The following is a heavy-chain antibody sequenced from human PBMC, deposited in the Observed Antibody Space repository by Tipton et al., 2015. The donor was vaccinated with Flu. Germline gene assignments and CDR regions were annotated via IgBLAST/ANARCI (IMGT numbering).Heavy chain of an antibody. Sequence: SLRLSCTASGFTFDDFAMHWVSSINWNGVSLDYADSVKGRFTISRDNAKNSLYLQMSSLTADDTALYYCARDRSPSASMDYYYYSGMDVWGQGTAVTVSS. J-gene: IGHJ6*02. CDR1: GFTFDDFA. V-gene: IGHV3-9*01. CDR3: ARDRSPSASMDYYYYSGMDV. D-gene: IGHD2-2*01. CDR2: INWNGVSL.